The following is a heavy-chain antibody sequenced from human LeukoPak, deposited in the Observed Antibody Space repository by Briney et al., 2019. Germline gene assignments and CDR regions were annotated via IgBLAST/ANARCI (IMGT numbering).Heavy chain of an antibody. CDR2: ISAYNGNT. Sequence: ASVKVSCKASGYTFTSYGISWVQQAPGQGLEWMGWISAYNGNTNYAQKLQGRVTMTTDTSTSTAYMELRSLRSDDTAVYYCARLIRGYAKFDAFDIWGQGTMVTVSS. CDR3: ARLIRGYAKFDAFDI. CDR1: GYTFTSYG. D-gene: IGHD5-12*01. J-gene: IGHJ3*02. V-gene: IGHV1-18*01.